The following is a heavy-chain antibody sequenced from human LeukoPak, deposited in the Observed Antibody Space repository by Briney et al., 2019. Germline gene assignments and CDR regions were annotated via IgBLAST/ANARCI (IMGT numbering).Heavy chain of an antibody. CDR3: ARRAVVSSDIYFDY. D-gene: IGHD6-19*01. V-gene: IGHV4-61*02. CDR2: IYTSGST. J-gene: IGHJ4*02. CDR1: GGSISSGSYY. Sequence: TTSQTLSLTCTVSGGSISSGSYYWSWIRQPAGKGLEWIGRIYTSGSTNYNPSLKSRVTISVDTSKNQFSLKLSSVTAADTAVYYCARRAVVSSDIYFDYWGQGTLVTVSS.